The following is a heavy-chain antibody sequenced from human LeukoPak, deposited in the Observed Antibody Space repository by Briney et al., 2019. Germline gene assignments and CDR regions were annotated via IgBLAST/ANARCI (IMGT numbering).Heavy chain of an antibody. CDR3: AKDIGYSGYDYTRDYYYGMDV. CDR2: ISYVGSNK. D-gene: IGHD5-12*01. J-gene: IGHJ6*02. V-gene: IGHV3-30*18. Sequence: GGSLRLSCAASGFTFSSYGMHWVRQAPGKGLEWVAVISYVGSNKYYADSVKGRFTISRDNSKNTLYLQMNSLRAEDTAVYYCAKDIGYSGYDYTRDYYYGMDVWGQGTTVTVSS. CDR1: GFTFSSYG.